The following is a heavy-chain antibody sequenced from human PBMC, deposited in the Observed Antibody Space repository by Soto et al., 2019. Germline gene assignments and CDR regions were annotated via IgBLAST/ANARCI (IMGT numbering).Heavy chain of an antibody. CDR3: ARDPSYYYDSSGYFDY. D-gene: IGHD3-22*01. CDR1: GYTFTNDG. J-gene: IGHJ4*02. Sequence: ASVKVSCKASGYTFTNDGISWVRQAPGQGLQWMGWISAYNGNTNYAQKLQGRVTMTTDTSTSTAYMELRSLRSDDTAAYYCARDPSYYYDSSGYFDYWGQGTLVTVSS. CDR2: ISAYNGNT. V-gene: IGHV1-18*01.